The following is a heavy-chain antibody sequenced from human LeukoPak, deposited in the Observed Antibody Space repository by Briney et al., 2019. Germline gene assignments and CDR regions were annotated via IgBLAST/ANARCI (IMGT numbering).Heavy chain of an antibody. D-gene: IGHD3-3*01. CDR2: IKQDGSEK. CDR1: GFTFSSYW. Sequence: GGSLRLSCAASGFTFSSYWMSWVRQAPGKGLEWVANIKQDGSEKYYVDSVKGRFTISRDNSKNTLYLQMNSLRAEDTAVYYCARADYDFRSGYWAGRAAFDIWGQGTMVTVSS. V-gene: IGHV3-7*01. J-gene: IGHJ3*02. CDR3: ARADYDFRSGYWAGRAAFDI.